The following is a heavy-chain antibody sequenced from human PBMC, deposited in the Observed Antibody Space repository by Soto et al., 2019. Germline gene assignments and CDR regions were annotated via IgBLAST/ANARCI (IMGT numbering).Heavy chain of an antibody. CDR2: IIPIFGTA. CDR1: GGTFSSYA. CDR3: ARYADPGDGENVDSEFDY. J-gene: IGHJ4*02. D-gene: IGHD4-17*01. Sequence: SVKVSCKASGGTFSSYAISWVRQAPGQGLEWMGGIIPIFGTANYAQKFQGRVTITADESTSTAYMELSSLRSEDTAVYYCARYADPGDGENVDSEFDYWGQGNLVTVSS. V-gene: IGHV1-69*13.